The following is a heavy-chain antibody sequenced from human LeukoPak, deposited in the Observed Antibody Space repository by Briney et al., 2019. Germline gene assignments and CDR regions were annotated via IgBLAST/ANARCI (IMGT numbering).Heavy chain of an antibody. CDR2: INPNSGGT. CDR1: GYTFTGYY. J-gene: IGHJ6*02. CDR3: AREAVKVGAQPPSSYYYGMDV. V-gene: IGHV1-2*02. Sequence: ASVKVSCKASGYTFTGYYMHWVRQAPGQGLEWMGWINPNSGGTNYAQKFQGRVTMTRDTSISTAYMELSRLRSDDTAVYYCAREAVKVGAQPPSSYYYGMDVWGQGTTVTVSS. D-gene: IGHD1-26*01.